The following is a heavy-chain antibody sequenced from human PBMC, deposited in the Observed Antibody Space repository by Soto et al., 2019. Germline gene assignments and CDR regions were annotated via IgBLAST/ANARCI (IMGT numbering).Heavy chain of an antibody. D-gene: IGHD2-15*01. V-gene: IGHV3-73*01. CDR1: GFTFSGSA. J-gene: IGHJ3*02. CDR2: IRSKANSYAT. Sequence: PGGSLRLSCAASGFTFSGSAMHWVRQASGKGLEWVGRIRSKANSYATAYAASVKGRFTISRDDSKNTAYLQMNSLKTEDTAVYYCTRHRYCSGGSCRDAFDIWGQGTMVTVSS. CDR3: TRHRYCSGGSCRDAFDI.